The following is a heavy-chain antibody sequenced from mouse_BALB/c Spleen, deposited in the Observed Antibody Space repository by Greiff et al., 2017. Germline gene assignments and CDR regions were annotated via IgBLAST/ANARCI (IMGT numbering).Heavy chain of an antibody. Sequence: VQLVESGPGLVAPSQSLSITCTASGFSLTSYGVHWVRQPPGKGLEWLGVIWAGGSTNYNSALMSRLSISKDNSKSQVFLKMNSLQTDDTAMYYCANYGYAKYYAMDYWGQGTSLTVSS. J-gene: IGHJ4*01. CDR3: ANYGYAKYYAMDY. V-gene: IGHV2-9*02. D-gene: IGHD2-2*01. CDR1: GFSLTSYG. CDR2: IWAGGST.